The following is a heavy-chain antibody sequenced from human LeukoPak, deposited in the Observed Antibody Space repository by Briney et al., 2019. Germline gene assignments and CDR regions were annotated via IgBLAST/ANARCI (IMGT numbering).Heavy chain of an antibody. CDR3: ARDRVDTDLGVDYFDY. D-gene: IGHD2-2*02. CDR2: IYYSGST. Sequence: SQTLSLTCTVSGGSISSGGYYWSWIRQHPGKGLEWIGYIYYSGSTYYNPSLKSRVTISVDTSKNQFSLKLSSVTAADTAVYYCARDRVDTDLGVDYFDYWGQGTLVTVSS. V-gene: IGHV4-31*03. CDR1: GGSISSGGYY. J-gene: IGHJ4*02.